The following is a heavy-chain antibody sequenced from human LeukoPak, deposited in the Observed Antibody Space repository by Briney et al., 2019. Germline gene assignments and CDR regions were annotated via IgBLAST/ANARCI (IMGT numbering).Heavy chain of an antibody. J-gene: IGHJ4*02. CDR3: AKGGSSSWHQYFDY. V-gene: IGHV3-23*01. Sequence: GGPLRLSCAASGFTYTNYAMSWVRQSPGKGLEWVSTIGNSDDNTFYADSVRGRFTISRDNSKNTLYLQMNSLRADDTAVYYCAKGGSSSWHQYFDYWGQGTLVTVSS. CDR2: IGNSDDNT. CDR1: GFTYTNYA. D-gene: IGHD6-13*01.